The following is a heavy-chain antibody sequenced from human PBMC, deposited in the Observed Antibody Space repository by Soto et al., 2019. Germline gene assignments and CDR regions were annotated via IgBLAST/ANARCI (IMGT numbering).Heavy chain of an antibody. CDR3: ARGSYDYGGNLDAFDI. J-gene: IGHJ3*02. CDR2: LIPIFGTA. Sequence: QVQLVQSGAEVKKPGSSVKVSCKASVGTFSSYSISWVRQAPGQGLEWMGGLIPIFGTANYAQKFQGRVTITADESTRTAYMERSSLRSEDTAVYYCARGSYDYGGNLDAFDIWGQGTMVTVSS. D-gene: IGHD4-17*01. V-gene: IGHV1-69*01. CDR1: VGTFSSYS.